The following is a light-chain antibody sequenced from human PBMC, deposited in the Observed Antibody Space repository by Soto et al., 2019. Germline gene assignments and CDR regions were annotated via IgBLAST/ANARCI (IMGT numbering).Light chain of an antibody. Sequence: EIMLTQSPATLSLSPGERATLSCRASQSVRNYLAWYQQKPGQAPRLLIYGASNRAAGVPARFSGSGSGTEFTLTISSLQPEDFAVYYCQQYYNWPRTFGQGTKVEIK. CDR2: GAS. CDR1: QSVRNY. J-gene: IGKJ1*01. V-gene: IGKV3-11*01. CDR3: QQYYNWPRT.